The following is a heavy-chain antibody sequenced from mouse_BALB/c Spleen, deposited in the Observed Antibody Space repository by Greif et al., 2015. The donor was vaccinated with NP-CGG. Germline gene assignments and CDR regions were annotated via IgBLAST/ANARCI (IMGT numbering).Heavy chain of an antibody. D-gene: IGHD1-1*01. CDR2: INPSTGYT. J-gene: IGHJ1*01. CDR3: ARSYEGYFDV. CDR1: GYTSTSYW. V-gene: IGHV1-7*01. Sequence: VQVVESGAELAKPGASVKMSCKASGYTSTSYWMHWVKQRPGQGLEWIGYINPSTGYTEYNQKFKDKATLTADKSSSTAYMQLSSLTSEDSAVYYCARSYEGYFDVWGAGTTVTVSS.